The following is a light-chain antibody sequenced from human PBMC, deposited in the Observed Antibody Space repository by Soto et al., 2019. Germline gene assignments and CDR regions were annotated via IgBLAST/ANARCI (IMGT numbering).Light chain of an antibody. V-gene: IGLV1-44*01. J-gene: IGLJ2*01. CDR1: SSNIGSNT. Sequence: QSMLTQPPSASGTPGQRVTISCSGSSSNIGSNTVNWYQQLPGTAPKLLIYSNNQRPSGVPDRFSGSKSGTSASLAISGLQSEDEADYYCAAWDDSLVVFGGGTQLTVL. CDR2: SNN. CDR3: AAWDDSLVV.